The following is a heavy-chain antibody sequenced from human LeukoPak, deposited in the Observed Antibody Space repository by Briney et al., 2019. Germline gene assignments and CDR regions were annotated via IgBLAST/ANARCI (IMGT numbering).Heavy chain of an antibody. CDR2: IYLSGST. CDR1: GYSISSGYY. V-gene: IGHV4-38-2*02. CDR3: ARAVGYCSSTSCLNWFDP. Sequence: SETLSLTCTVSGYSISSGYYWGWIRQPPGKGLEWIGSIYLSGSTYYNPSLKSRVTISVDTSKNQFSLKLSSVTAADTAVYYCARAVGYCSSTSCLNWFDPWGQGTLVTVSS. D-gene: IGHD2-2*01. J-gene: IGHJ5*02.